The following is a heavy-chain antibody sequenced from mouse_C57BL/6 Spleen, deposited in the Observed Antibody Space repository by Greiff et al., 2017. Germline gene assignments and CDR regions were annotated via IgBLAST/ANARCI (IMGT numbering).Heavy chain of an antibody. CDR3: TRSPYGHFDY. CDR1: GYTFTDYE. V-gene: IGHV1-15*01. Sequence: QVQLKESGAELVRPGASVTLSCKASGYTFTDYEMHWVKQTPVHGLEWIGAIDPETGGTAYNQKFKGKAILTADKSSSTAYMELRSLTSEDSAVYYCTRSPYGHFDYGGQGTTLTVSS. D-gene: IGHD1-1*01. CDR2: IDPETGGT. J-gene: IGHJ2*01.